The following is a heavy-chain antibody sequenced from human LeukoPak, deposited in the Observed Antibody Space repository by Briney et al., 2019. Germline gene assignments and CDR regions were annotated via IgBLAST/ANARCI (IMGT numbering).Heavy chain of an antibody. CDR3: VRGLAALREPLSCCEP. Sequence: PSETLSLICTFSGGSVYSGIYYCTTIRQPPGKGLEWIGYILYSGSTDYNPSLKSRVTISVDTSKNQFSLKLGSVTAADTALYFCVRGLAALREPLSCCEPWGQGTLVTVSS. V-gene: IGHV4-61*01. CDR1: GGSVYSGIYY. J-gene: IGHJ5*02. D-gene: IGHD2-15*01. CDR2: ILYSGST.